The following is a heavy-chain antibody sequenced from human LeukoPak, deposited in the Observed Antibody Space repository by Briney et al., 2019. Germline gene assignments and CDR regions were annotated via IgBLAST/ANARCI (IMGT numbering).Heavy chain of an antibody. D-gene: IGHD2-2*01. CDR2: IDHSGST. CDR1: GGSFSGYY. CDR3: ARDYGIGYCSSTSCYGAFDI. V-gene: IGHV4-34*01. J-gene: IGHJ3*02. Sequence: SETLSLTCAVYGGSFSGYYWSWIRQPPGKGLEWIGEIDHSGSTNCNPSLKSRVTISVDTSKNQFSLKLSSVTAADTAVYYCARDYGIGYCSSTSCYGAFDIWGQGTMVTVSS.